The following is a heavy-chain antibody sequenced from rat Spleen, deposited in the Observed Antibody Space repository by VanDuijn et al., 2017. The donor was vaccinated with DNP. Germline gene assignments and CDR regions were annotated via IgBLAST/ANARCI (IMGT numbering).Heavy chain of an antibody. D-gene: IGHD1-11*01. J-gene: IGHJ1*01. CDR2: ITSGGSKT. CDR3: ARHGATEGIAHWYFDF. V-gene: IGHV5-25*01. CDR1: GFTFSSFA. Sequence: EVQLVESGGGLVQPGRSLKLSCAASGFTFSSFAMAWVRQAPKKGLEWVATITSGGSKTYYPDSVKGRFTISRDNAKSTLSLQMDSLRSDDTATYYCARHGATEGIAHWYFDFWGPGTMVTVSS.